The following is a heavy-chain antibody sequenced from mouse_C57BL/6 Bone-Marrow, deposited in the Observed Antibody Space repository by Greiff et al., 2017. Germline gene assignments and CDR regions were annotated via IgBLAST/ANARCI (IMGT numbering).Heavy chain of an antibody. V-gene: IGHV7-1*01. J-gene: IGHJ4*01. D-gene: IGHD2-3*01. CDR2: SRNKANDYTT. Sequence: EVKVVESGGGLVQSGRSLRLSCATSGFTFSDFYMEWVRQAPGKGLEWIAASRNKANDYTTEYSASVKGRFIGSRDTSQSILYLQMNALRAEDTAIYYSARDATNYDCYYGYAMDYWGQGTSVTVSS. CDR1: GFTFSDFY. CDR3: ARDATNYDCYYGYAMDY.